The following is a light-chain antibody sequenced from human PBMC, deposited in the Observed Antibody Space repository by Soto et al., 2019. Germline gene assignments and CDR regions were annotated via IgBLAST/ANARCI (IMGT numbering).Light chain of an antibody. Sequence: EIVLTQSPATLSLSPGERATLSCRASQSVSSYLAWYQQKPGQAPRLLIYDASSRATGIPDRFSGSGSGTEFTLTITSLQAEEFAVYYCQQYNNWPPITFGQGTRLEIK. CDR1: QSVSSY. CDR3: QQYNNWPPIT. CDR2: DAS. J-gene: IGKJ5*01. V-gene: IGKV3-11*01.